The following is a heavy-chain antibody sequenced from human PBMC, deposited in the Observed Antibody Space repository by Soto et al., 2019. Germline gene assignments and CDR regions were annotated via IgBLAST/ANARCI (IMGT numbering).Heavy chain of an antibody. CDR2: ISSSSSYI. CDR1: GFTFSSYS. CDR3: ARDQYQPLLWGTGGHYGMDV. Sequence: PGGSLRLSCAAAGFTFSSYSMNWVRQAPGKGLEWFSSISSSSSYIYYADSVKGRFTISRDNAKNSLYLQMDSLRAEDTAVYYCARDQYQPLLWGTGGHYGMDVWGQGTTVTVSS. D-gene: IGHD2-2*01. J-gene: IGHJ6*02. V-gene: IGHV3-21*01.